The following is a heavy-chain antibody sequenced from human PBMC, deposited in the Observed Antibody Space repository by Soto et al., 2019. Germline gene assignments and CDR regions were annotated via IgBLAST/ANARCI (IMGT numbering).Heavy chain of an antibody. CDR2: IIPIFGSV. CDR3: ARATALVSSGYYYSGMDV. J-gene: IGHJ6*02. CDR1: GDTFSSYA. V-gene: IGHV1-69*13. D-gene: IGHD5-18*01. Sequence: SVKVSCKASGDTFSSYAISGVRQAPGQGPEWMGGIIPIFGSVNYAQKFQGRVTITADESRGTAYMELSSLRPADTAVYYCARATALVSSGYYYSGMDVWGQGTTVTVSS.